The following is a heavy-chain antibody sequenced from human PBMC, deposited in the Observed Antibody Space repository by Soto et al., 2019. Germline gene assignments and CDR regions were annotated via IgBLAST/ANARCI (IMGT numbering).Heavy chain of an antibody. D-gene: IGHD1-26*01. J-gene: IGHJ5*02. CDR2: ISYDGSNK. V-gene: IGHV3-30-3*01. Sequence: QVQLVESGGGVVQPGRSLRLSCAASGFTFSSNSMHWVRQAPGKGLEWVAVISYDGSNKYYADSVKGRFTISRDNSKNTLYVQMNSLRAEDTAVYYCARGRSESGSYYHNWFDPWGQGTLVTVSS. CDR1: GFTFSSNS. CDR3: ARGRSESGSYYHNWFDP.